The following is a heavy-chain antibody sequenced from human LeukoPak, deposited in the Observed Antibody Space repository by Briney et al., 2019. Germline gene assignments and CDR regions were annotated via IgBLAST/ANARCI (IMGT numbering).Heavy chain of an antibody. V-gene: IGHV3-7*01. J-gene: IGHJ3*02. D-gene: IGHD1-26*01. CDR2: IKQDGSDK. CDR3: ARLKSGTYREPFDI. Sequence: GGSLRLSCAASGFTFSGYWMSWLRLTPGRGLEWVANIKQDGSDKFYVDSVKGRFTISRDNAKNTLYLQMNSLRVEDTALYYCARLKSGTYREPFDIWGQGTMVTVSS. CDR1: GFTFSGYW.